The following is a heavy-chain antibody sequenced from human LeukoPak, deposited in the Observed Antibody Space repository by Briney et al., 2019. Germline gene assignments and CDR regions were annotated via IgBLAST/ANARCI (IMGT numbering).Heavy chain of an antibody. D-gene: IGHD3-10*01. Sequence: GEPLKISCKGSGYSFTSYWIGWVRQMPGKGLEWMGIIYPGDSDTRYSPSFQGQVTISADKSISTAYLQWSSLKASDTAMYYCARNTRVRGVTHYYYYGMDVWGKGTTVTVSS. CDR2: IYPGDSDT. J-gene: IGHJ6*04. CDR3: ARNTRVRGVTHYYYYGMDV. V-gene: IGHV5-51*01. CDR1: GYSFTSYW.